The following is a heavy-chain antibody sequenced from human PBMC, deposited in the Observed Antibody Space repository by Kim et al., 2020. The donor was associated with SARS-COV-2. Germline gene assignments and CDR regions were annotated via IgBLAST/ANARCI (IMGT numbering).Heavy chain of an antibody. D-gene: IGHD3-10*01. CDR1: GGSISSYY. CDR3: ALSPFRGVFRN. V-gene: IGHV4-59*01. Sequence: SETLSLTCTVSGGSISSYYWSWIRQPPGKGLEWIGYIYYSGSTNYNPSLKSRVTISVDTSKNQFSLKLSSVTAADTAVYYCALSPFRGVFRNWGQGTLVTVSS. J-gene: IGHJ4*02. CDR2: IYYSGST.